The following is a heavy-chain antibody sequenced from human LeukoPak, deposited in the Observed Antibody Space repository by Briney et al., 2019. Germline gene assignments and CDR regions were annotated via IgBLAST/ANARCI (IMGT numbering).Heavy chain of an antibody. CDR2: ISGSGGST. V-gene: IGHV3-23*01. J-gene: IGHJ4*02. CDR3: AKFYDILTGYFDY. Sequence: GGSLRLSCAASGFTFSNYAMSWVRQAPGKGLEWVSVISGSGGSTYYADSVKGRFTISRDNSKNTLYLQMNSLRAEDAAVYYCAKFYDILTGYFDYWGQGTLVTVSS. D-gene: IGHD3-9*01. CDR1: GFTFSNYA.